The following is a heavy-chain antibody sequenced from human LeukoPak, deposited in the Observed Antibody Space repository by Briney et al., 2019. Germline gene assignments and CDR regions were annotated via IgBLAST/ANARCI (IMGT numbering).Heavy chain of an antibody. V-gene: IGHV1-3*01. CDR1: GYTFTSYA. CDR3: AREEDSGYHYFDY. D-gene: IGHD5-12*01. CDR2: INAGNGNT. Sequence: GASVKVSCKPSGYTFTSYAMHWVGQAPGQRLEWMGWINAGNGNTKYSQKFQGRVTITMDTSASTAYMELSSLRSEDTAMYYCAREEDSGYHYFDYWGQGTLVTVSS. J-gene: IGHJ4*02.